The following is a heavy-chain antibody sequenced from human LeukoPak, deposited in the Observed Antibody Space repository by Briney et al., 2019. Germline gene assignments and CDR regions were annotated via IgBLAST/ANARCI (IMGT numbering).Heavy chain of an antibody. CDR2: IYYSGST. V-gene: IGHV4-59*01. J-gene: IGHJ4*02. Sequence: TSETLSLTCTVSGGSISSYYWSWIRQPPGKGLEWIGYIYYSGSTNYNPSLKSRVTISVDTSKNQFSLKLSSVTAADTAVYYCARQNYDFWSGYSVDHWGQGTLVTVSS. D-gene: IGHD3-3*01. CDR3: ARQNYDFWSGYSVDH. CDR1: GGSISSYY.